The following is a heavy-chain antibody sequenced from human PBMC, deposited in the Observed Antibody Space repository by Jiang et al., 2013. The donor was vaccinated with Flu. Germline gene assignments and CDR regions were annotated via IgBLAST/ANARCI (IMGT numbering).Heavy chain of an antibody. D-gene: IGHD3-10*01. CDR1: GFTFSSYW. CDR3: ARRGSSLLWGGDAFDI. Sequence: QLLESGGGLVQPGGSLRLSCAASGFTFSSYWMSWVRQAPGKGLEWVANIKQDGSEKYYVDSVKGRFTISRDNAKNSLYLQMNSLRAEDTAVYYCARRGSSLLWGGDAFDIWGQGTMVTVSS. CDR2: IKQDGSEK. J-gene: IGHJ3*02. V-gene: IGHV3-7*01.